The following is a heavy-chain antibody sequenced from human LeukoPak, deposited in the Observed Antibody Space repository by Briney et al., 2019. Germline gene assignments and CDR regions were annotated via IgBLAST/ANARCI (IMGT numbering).Heavy chain of an antibody. V-gene: IGHV4-39*02. CDR2: IYFSGST. D-gene: IGHD2-21*02. Sequence: SETLSLTCTVSGGSISSSSYYWGWIRQPPGKGLGWIGSIYFSGSTYSHPSLKGRANISADTSKNYFSLKLTSVTAADTAVYYCAYHPLLSWFDPWGQGTLVTVSS. J-gene: IGHJ5*02. CDR1: GGSISSSSYY. CDR3: AYHPLLSWFDP.